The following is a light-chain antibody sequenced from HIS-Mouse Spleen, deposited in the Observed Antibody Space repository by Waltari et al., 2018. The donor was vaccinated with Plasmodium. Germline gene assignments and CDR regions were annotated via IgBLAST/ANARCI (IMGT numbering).Light chain of an antibody. CDR3: QQYNNWSFT. V-gene: IGKV3-15*01. J-gene: IGKJ3*01. CDR2: GAS. CDR1: QSVSSN. Sequence: EIVMTQSPATLSVSPGERATISCRASQSVSSNLAWYQQKPGQAPRLLIYGASTRATGIPARFSGSGSGTEFTLTISSLQSEDFEVYYCQQYNNWSFTFGPGTKVDIK.